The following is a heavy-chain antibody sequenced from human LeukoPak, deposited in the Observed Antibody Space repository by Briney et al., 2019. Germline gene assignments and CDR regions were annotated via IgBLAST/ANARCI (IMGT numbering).Heavy chain of an antibody. Sequence: GGSLRLSCAASGFTVSSNFMSWVRHAPGKGLEWVSIIYNGGSTYYSDSVKGRFTISRDNSKNTLYLQMNSLRAEDTAVYYCARAVSNDYAAYWGQGTLVTVSS. CDR3: ARAVSNDYAAY. J-gene: IGHJ4*02. V-gene: IGHV3-53*01. D-gene: IGHD4-17*01. CDR1: GFTVSSNF. CDR2: IYNGGST.